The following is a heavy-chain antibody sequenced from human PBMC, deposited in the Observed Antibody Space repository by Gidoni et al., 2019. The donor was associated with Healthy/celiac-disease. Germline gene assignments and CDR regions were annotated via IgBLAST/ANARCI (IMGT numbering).Heavy chain of an antibody. CDR1: GVTFSSYA. J-gene: IGHJ4*02. D-gene: IGHD3-10*01. CDR3: ARDKYGSGSYIFDY. CDR2: ISYDGSNK. V-gene: IGHV3-30*04. Sequence: QVQLVESGGGVVQPGRSRRLSCAASGVTFSSYAMHWVRQAPGKGLEWVAVISYDGSNKYYADSVKCRFTISRDNSKNTLYLQMNSLRAEDTAVYYCARDKYGSGSYIFDYWGQGTLVTVSS.